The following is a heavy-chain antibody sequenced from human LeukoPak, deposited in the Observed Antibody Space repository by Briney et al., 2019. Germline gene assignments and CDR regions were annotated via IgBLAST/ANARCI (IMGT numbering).Heavy chain of an antibody. CDR1: GGTFSSYA. CDR3: ARNGIAARRGAGAFDI. V-gene: IGHV1-69*13. D-gene: IGHD6-6*01. J-gene: IGHJ3*02. CDR2: IIPIFGTA. Sequence: RASVKVSCKASGGTFSSYAISWVRQAPGQGLEWMGGIIPIFGTANYAQKFQGRVTITADESTSTAYMELSSLRSEDTAVYYCARNGIAARRGAGAFDIWGQGTMVTVSS.